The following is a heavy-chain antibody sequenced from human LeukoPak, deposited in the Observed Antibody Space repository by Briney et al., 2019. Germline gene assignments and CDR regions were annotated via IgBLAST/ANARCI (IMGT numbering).Heavy chain of an antibody. D-gene: IGHD5/OR15-5a*01. Sequence: GGSLRLSCAASGFSFSRYGMAWFRQIPGKGLEWVSTINDNSRNTHYADSVKARFTISRDNSKNPLYLQMHSLRDKDTALYYCTKDAGPVYDWFDPWGPGTRVTVSS. CDR3: TKDAGPVYDWFDP. V-gene: IGHV3-23*01. CDR2: INDNSRNT. J-gene: IGHJ5*02. CDR1: GFSFSRYG.